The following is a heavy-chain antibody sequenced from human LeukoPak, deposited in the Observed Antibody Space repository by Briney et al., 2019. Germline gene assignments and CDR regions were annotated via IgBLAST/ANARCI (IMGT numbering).Heavy chain of an antibody. D-gene: IGHD6-13*01. CDR3: AKGGGSSWYYGWFDP. CDR1: GFTFSSSA. CDR2: ISASGGST. Sequence: GGSLRLSCAASGFTFSSSAMSWVRQVPGKGLEWVSGISASGGSTYYADSVRGRFTISRDNSKNTLYVQMNSLRAEDTAVYYCAKGGGSSWYYGWFDPWGQGTLVTVSS. V-gene: IGHV3-23*01. J-gene: IGHJ5*02.